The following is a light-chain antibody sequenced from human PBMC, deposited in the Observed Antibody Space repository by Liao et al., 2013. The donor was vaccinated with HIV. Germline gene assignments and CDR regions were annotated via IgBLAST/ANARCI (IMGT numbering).Light chain of an antibody. V-gene: IGLV3-21*01. CDR3: QAWDSSTV. J-gene: IGLJ1*01. CDR2: QDS. CDR1: NIGSIS. Sequence: SYVLTQPPSVSVAPGQSARISCGGNNIGSISVHWYQQKPGQSPVLVIYQDSKRPSGIPERFSGSNSGNTATLTISGTQAMDEADYYCQAWDSSTVFGTGTKVTVL.